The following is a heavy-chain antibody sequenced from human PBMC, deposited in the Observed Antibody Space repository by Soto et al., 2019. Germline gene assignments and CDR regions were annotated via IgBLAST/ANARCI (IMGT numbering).Heavy chain of an antibody. Sequence: GGSLRLSCAASGFTFSSHAMSWVRQAPGKGLEWVSGISGSGRSTYHADSVKGRFTISRDNSKNTLYLQMNSLRAEDTAVYFCAKVAYHYDSSWGDSFHIWGQGTMVTVSS. CDR2: ISGSGRST. D-gene: IGHD3-22*01. CDR1: GFTFSSHA. J-gene: IGHJ3*02. V-gene: IGHV3-23*01. CDR3: AKVAYHYDSSWGDSFHI.